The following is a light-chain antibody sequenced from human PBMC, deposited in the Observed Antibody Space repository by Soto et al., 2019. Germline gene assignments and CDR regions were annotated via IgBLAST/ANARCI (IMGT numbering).Light chain of an antibody. Sequence: EIVLTQSPGTLSLSPGERATLSCRASQSVSSNYLAWYQQKPGQAPRLLIYGASSRAIGIPDRFSGSGSGTDFTLTISRLEPEDFAVYYCHQYGSAPYTFGQGTKLEIK. CDR3: HQYGSAPYT. CDR2: GAS. CDR1: QSVSSNY. J-gene: IGKJ2*01. V-gene: IGKV3-20*01.